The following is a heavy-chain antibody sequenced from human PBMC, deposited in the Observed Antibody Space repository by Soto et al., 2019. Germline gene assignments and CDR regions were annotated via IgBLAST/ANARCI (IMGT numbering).Heavy chain of an antibody. CDR1: GFTLRGSW. J-gene: IGHJ4*02. CDR2: VKQDGSDK. D-gene: IGHD3-16*01. Sequence: EVKLVESGGGLVQPGGSLRLSCAASGFTLRGSWMSWVRQAPGKGLEWVANVKQDGSDKFYLDWVKGRFIISRDNARNSLYLEMNSLRGEDTAVYYCARGGGNFDQWGQGTLVTVSS. CDR3: ARGGGNFDQ. V-gene: IGHV3-7*04.